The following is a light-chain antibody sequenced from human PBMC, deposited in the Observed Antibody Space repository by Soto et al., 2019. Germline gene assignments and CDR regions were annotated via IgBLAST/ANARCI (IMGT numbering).Light chain of an antibody. J-gene: IGKJ3*01. CDR3: QQYYSTPFT. Sequence: DIVMTQSPDSLAVSLGERPTINCKSSQSVLYTSNNKNYLAWYQQKPGRPPKLLIYWASTRESGVPDRFSGSGSGTDFTLTIGSLQAEDVAVYYCQQYYSTPFTFGPGTKVDIK. CDR2: WAS. V-gene: IGKV4-1*01. CDR1: QSVLYTSNNKNY.